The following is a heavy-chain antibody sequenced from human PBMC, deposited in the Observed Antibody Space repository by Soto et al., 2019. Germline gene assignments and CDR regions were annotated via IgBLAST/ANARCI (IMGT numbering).Heavy chain of an antibody. D-gene: IGHD3-22*01. V-gene: IGHV4-38-2*01. CDR1: GYSISSGYY. Sequence: SETLSLTCAVSGYSISSGYYWGWIRQPPGKGLQWIGNMYHSGSTYYNPSLKSRVTISIDTSKDQFSLKLSSVTTADEAIYYCARVSYFDGGGFFYYFDYWGQGTLVTVSS. CDR2: MYHSGST. CDR3: ARVSYFDGGGFFYYFDY. J-gene: IGHJ4*02.